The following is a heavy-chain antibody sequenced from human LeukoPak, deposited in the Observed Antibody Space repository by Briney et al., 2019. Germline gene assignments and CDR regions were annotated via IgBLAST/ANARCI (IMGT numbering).Heavy chain of an antibody. Sequence: GGSLRLSCAASGLTFSSYVMKWVRQAPGEGPGGVAQIKEDGSEEYYGDSVKGRFTISRDNAKNSLYLQMNRLRVEDTAVYYCARDAVRGSDCDYWGQGTLVTVSS. J-gene: IGHJ4*02. CDR3: ARDAVRGSDCDY. V-gene: IGHV3-7*01. CDR1: GLTFSSYV. D-gene: IGHD2-21*02. CDR2: IKEDGSEE.